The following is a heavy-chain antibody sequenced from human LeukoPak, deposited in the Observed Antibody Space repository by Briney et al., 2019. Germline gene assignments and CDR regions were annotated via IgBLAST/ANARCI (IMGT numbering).Heavy chain of an antibody. CDR2: IYSSGST. D-gene: IGHD2-15*01. CDR1: GGSISSGIYY. V-gene: IGHV4-61*02. Sequence: PSETLSLTCIVSGGSISSGIYYWNWVRQPAGKGLEWIGRIYSSGSTNYNPSLRSRVTISIDTSKNQFSLNLTSVTAADTAVYYCARAGSSNWIDPWGQGTLVTVSS. CDR3: ARAGSSNWIDP. J-gene: IGHJ5*02.